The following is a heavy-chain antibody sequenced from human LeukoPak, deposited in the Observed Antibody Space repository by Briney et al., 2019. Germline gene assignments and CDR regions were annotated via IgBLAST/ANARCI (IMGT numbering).Heavy chain of an antibody. J-gene: IGHJ4*02. CDR2: TYHSGST. Sequence: SETLSLTCAVSGYSISSGYYWGWIRQPPGKGPEWIGSTYHSGSTYYNPSLKSRVTISVDTSKNQFSLKLSSVTAADTAVYYCARQGDYDFWSGYYHRYFDYWGQGTLVTVSS. V-gene: IGHV4-38-2*01. CDR1: GYSISSGYY. D-gene: IGHD3-3*01. CDR3: ARQGDYDFWSGYYHRYFDY.